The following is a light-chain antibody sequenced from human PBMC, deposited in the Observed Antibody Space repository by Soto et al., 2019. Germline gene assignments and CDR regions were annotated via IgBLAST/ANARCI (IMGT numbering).Light chain of an antibody. Sequence: EMVLTQSPGTLSLSPGERATLSCRASQSVRGSYLAWYQQKPGQAPRLLIFGAASRATGIPDRFSGRGSGTDFTLTISRLEPEDFAVYYCQERSIWPPSFTFGPGTKV. J-gene: IGKJ3*01. CDR3: QERSIWPPSFT. CDR2: GAA. CDR1: QSVRGSY. V-gene: IGKV3D-20*02.